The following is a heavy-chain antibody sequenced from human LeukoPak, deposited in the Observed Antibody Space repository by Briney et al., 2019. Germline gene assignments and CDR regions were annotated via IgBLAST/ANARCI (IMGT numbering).Heavy chain of an antibody. V-gene: IGHV3-48*01. CDR1: GFTFSSYG. J-gene: IGHJ4*02. CDR3: ARDKFEGY. CDR2: ISSSHNSI. D-gene: IGHD3-10*01. Sequence: GGSLRLSCAASGFTFSSYGMNWVRQAPGKGLEWVSYISSSHNSIYYADSVKGRFTISRDNAKNSLYLQMNSLRAEDTAVYYCARDKFEGYWGQGTLVTVSS.